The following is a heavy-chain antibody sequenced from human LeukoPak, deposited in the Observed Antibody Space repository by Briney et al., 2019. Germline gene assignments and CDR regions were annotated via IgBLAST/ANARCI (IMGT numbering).Heavy chain of an antibody. Sequence: SETLSLTCAVYGGSFSGYYWSWIRQPPGKGLEWIGEINHSGGTNYNPSLKSRVTISVDTSKNQFSLKLSSVTAADTAVYYCARGRRWSRGYCSSTSCNRGLDYWGQGTLVTVSS. CDR2: INHSGGT. J-gene: IGHJ4*02. D-gene: IGHD2-2*02. CDR3: ARGRRWSRGYCSSTSCNRGLDY. V-gene: IGHV4-34*01. CDR1: GGSFSGYY.